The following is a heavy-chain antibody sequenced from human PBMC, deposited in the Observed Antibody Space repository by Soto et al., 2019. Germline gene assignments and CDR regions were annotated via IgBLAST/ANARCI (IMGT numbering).Heavy chain of an antibody. Sequence: SETLSLTCTVSADSSTISDSYWGWLHQPPGKGLQWIGSSSYNGGTFYNPSLKGRVAISVDPSKKHSSLQVTSVSAADTAVYYCARHRIEVVWRGFDYWGQGSPVTVSS. CDR3: ARHRIEVVWRGFDY. V-gene: IGHV4-39*01. CDR2: SSYNGGT. J-gene: IGHJ4*02. D-gene: IGHD1-1*01. CDR1: ADSSTISDSY.